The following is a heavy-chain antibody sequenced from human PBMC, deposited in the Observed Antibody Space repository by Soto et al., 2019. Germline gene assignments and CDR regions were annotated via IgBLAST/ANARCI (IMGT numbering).Heavy chain of an antibody. Sequence: QVQLVESGGGVVQPGRSLRLSCAASGFNFDVYAMHWVRQAPGKGLEWVAIISYDGGNEYYADSVKGRFTISRDNSRNPLSLQMNRLRAEDTAVYYCARDMGSHSQFIFEYWGQGALVTVSS. CDR3: ARDMGSHSQFIFEY. CDR2: ISYDGGNE. D-gene: IGHD3-10*01. CDR1: GFNFDVYA. J-gene: IGHJ4*02. V-gene: IGHV3-30-3*01.